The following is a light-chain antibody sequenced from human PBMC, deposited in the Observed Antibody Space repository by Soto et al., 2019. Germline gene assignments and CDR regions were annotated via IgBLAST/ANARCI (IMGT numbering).Light chain of an antibody. CDR1: QSVSSN. Sequence: EIVMTQSPATLSVSPGERATLSCRASQSVSSNLAWYQQKPGQAPRLLIYVASTRATGIPARFSGSGSGTEFTLNISSLQYDDFAVYYCQQYNNWPRGFGQGTKVEIK. J-gene: IGKJ1*01. V-gene: IGKV3-15*01. CDR3: QQYNNWPRG. CDR2: VAS.